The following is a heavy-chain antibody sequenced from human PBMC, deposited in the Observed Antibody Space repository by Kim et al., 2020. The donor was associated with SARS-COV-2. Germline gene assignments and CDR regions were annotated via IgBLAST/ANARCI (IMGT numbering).Heavy chain of an antibody. J-gene: IGHJ4*02. CDR2: IYYSGST. D-gene: IGHD3-10*01. Sequence: SETLSLTCTVSGGSISSYYWSWIRQPPGKGLEWIGYIYYSGSTNYNPSLKSRVTISVDTSKNQFSLKLSSVTAADTAVYYCARGKYYYGSGSYYNPPPHFDYWGQGTLVTVSS. V-gene: IGHV4-59*08. CDR1: GGSISSYY. CDR3: ARGKYYYGSGSYYNPPPHFDY.